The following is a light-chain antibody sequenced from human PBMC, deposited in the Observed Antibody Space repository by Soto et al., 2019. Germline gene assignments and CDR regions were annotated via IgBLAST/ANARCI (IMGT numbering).Light chain of an antibody. CDR1: QSISNY. CDR2: AAS. J-gene: IGKJ5*01. CDR3: QQSYSTPPIT. V-gene: IGKV1-39*01. Sequence: DIQMTQTPSSLSASVGDRVTISCRASQSISNYLNWYQQKPGKAPKLMIYAASSLQSRVPSRFSGSGSGTDFTPTISSLQPEDFATYYCQQSYSTPPITFRQGTRLEI.